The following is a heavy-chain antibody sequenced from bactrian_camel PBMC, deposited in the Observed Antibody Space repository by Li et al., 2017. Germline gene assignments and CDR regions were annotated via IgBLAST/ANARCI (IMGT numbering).Heavy chain of an antibody. V-gene: IGHV3S26*01. CDR3: GSRTYSGCDITPASYYY. J-gene: IGHJ4*01. D-gene: IGHD1*01. CDR1: GYRYDTYC. CDR2: IDSDGDT. Sequence: HVQLVESGGGSVQAGGSLRLSCAAPGYRYDTYCMGWFRQAPGKAREGIAVIDSDGDTAYAESMKDRFTISVDNAKNTVYLQMDSLKPEDSAMYYCGSRTYSGCDITPASYYYWGQGTQVTVS.